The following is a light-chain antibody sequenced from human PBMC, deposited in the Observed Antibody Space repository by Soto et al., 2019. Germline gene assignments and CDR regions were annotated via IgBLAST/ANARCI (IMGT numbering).Light chain of an antibody. CDR2: GAS. CDR1: QSVNSN. Sequence: EIVVTQSPAILSVSPGERATLSCRASQSVNSNFAWYQQKPGQAPSLLIFGASTRATGIPARFSGSGSGTEVTLTNDSLQSEDFAVYYCQQYDTWPLSFGQGTMVEIK. J-gene: IGKJ1*01. CDR3: QQYDTWPLS. V-gene: IGKV3D-15*01.